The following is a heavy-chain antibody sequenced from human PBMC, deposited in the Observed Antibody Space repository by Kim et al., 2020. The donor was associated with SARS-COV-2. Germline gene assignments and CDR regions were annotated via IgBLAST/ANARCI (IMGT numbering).Heavy chain of an antibody. D-gene: IGHD3-3*01. V-gene: IGHV3-30-3*01. CDR2: VSQDGSNE. J-gene: IGHJ6*02. Sequence: GGSLRLSCAASGFSFNFYAMHWVRQAPGRGLEWVAIVSQDGSNEFKADSVKGRFSVSRDNTKNKVFLQMDSLRTDDTAVYYCARDHDKYDFWSDSGRNFAMDVWGQGTTVTVSS. CDR1: GFSFNFYA. CDR3: ARDHDKYDFWSDSGRNFAMDV.